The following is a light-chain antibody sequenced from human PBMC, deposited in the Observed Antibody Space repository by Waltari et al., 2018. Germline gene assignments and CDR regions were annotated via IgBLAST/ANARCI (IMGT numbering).Light chain of an antibody. Sequence: QSVLTQPPSASGTPGQRVTISCSGSHSNLGPYYVYWYPQLPGTAPKLLIYRINQRPSGVPDRFSGSKSGSSASLAISGLRSEDEADYYCAAWDDSVSGLVFGGGTRLTVL. J-gene: IGLJ2*01. CDR2: RIN. CDR1: HSNLGPYY. CDR3: AAWDDSVSGLV. V-gene: IGLV1-47*01.